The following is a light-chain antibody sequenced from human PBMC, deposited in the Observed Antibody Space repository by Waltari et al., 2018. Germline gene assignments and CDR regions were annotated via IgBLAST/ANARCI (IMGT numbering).Light chain of an antibody. CDR2: SNN. V-gene: IGLV1-44*01. J-gene: IGLJ2*01. CDR1: GAIIGSYV. CDR3: AAWDDNVKGPV. Sequence: QSPLSQPPSASGTPGRRVAISCSGGGAIIGSYVVNLFHHVPGRAPKLVMHSNNERSPGVPDRFSGSKSGTSASLAISGLQSGDEGDYYCAAWDDNVKGPVFGGGTKVTVL.